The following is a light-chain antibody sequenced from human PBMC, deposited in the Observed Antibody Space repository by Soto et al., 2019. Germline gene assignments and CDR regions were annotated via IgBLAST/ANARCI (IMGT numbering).Light chain of an antibody. J-gene: IGKJ4*01. Sequence: EIVRTQSPDTLSVFPGSRATISGRASQSVSSYLAWHQQKPGQAPRLLIYDASNRPTGIPARFSGSGSGTDFTLTISSLEPEDFAVYYCQHRSNWPRLTFGGGTKV. CDR1: QSVSSY. V-gene: IGKV3-11*01. CDR2: DAS. CDR3: QHRSNWPRLT.